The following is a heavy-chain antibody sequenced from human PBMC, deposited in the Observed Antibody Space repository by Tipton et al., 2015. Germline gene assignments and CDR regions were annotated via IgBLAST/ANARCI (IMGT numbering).Heavy chain of an antibody. V-gene: IGHV1-8*01. J-gene: IGHJ6*02. CDR1: GYTFTSYD. Sequence: QSGAEVKKPGASVKVSCKASGYTFTSYDINWVRQATGQGLEWMGWMNPNSGNTGYAQKFQGRVTMTSDTSTSTTYMELRTLRSDDTAVYYCARWGPYYSYGLDVWGQGTTVTVSS. CDR2: MNPNSGNT. D-gene: IGHD7-27*01. CDR3: ARWGPYYSYGLDV.